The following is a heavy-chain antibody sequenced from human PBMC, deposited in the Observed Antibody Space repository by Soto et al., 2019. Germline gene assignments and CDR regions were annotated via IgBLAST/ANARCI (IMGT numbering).Heavy chain of an antibody. Sequence: ASVKVSCKASGYTFTSYAMHWVRQAPGQRLEWMGWINAGNGNTKYSQKFQGRVTITRDTSATTAYMELSSLRSEDTAVYYCARDRYYDILTGYPLDAFDIWGQGTMVTVS. J-gene: IGHJ3*02. V-gene: IGHV1-3*01. CDR1: GYTFTSYA. CDR2: INAGNGNT. D-gene: IGHD3-9*01. CDR3: ARDRYYDILTGYPLDAFDI.